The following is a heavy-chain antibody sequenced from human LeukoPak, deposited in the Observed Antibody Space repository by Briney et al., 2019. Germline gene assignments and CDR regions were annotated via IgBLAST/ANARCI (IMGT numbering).Heavy chain of an antibody. V-gene: IGHV3-9*01. Sequence: GGSLRLSCAASGFTFDDYAMHWVRQAPGKGLEWVSGISWNSGSIGYADSVKGRFTISRDNAKNSLYLQMNSLRAEDTAVYYCARDLVSSSCIDYWGQGSLVTVSS. J-gene: IGHJ4*02. CDR3: ARDLVSSSCIDY. D-gene: IGHD6-6*01. CDR2: ISWNSGSI. CDR1: GFTFDDYA.